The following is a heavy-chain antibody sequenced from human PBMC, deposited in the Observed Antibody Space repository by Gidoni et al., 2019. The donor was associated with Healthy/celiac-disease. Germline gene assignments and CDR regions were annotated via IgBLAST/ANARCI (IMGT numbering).Heavy chain of an antibody. D-gene: IGHD3-3*01. V-gene: IGHV4-34*01. J-gene: IGHJ5*02. CDR2: INHSGST. CDR3: ARGGLRFLEWLLFENWFDP. CDR1: GGSFSGYY. Sequence: QVQLQQWGAGLLKPSETLSLTCAVYGGSFSGYYWSWIRQPPGKGLEWIGEINHSGSTNYNPSLKSRVTISVDTSKIQFSLKLSSVTAADTAVYYCARGGLRFLEWLLFENWFDPWGQGTLVTVSS.